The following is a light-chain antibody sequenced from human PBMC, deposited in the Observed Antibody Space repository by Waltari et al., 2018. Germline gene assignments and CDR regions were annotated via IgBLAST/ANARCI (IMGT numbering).Light chain of an antibody. CDR2: KNN. J-gene: IGLJ2*01. CDR1: RSNLGSNT. Sequence: QSVLTQPPSASGTPGQRITVSCSGSRSNLGSNTANWYQQLPGTAPKLLIYKNNRRPSGFPDRFSGSKSGTSASLAISGLQSEDEADYFCATWDNGLNGVVFGGGSKVTVL. CDR3: ATWDNGLNGVV. V-gene: IGLV1-44*01.